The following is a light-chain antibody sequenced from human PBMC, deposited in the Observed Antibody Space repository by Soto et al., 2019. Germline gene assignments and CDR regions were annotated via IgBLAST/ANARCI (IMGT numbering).Light chain of an antibody. CDR2: DAS. V-gene: IGKV3-11*01. Sequence: IVLTQSPATLSLSPGERATLSCSASQSVSSYLAWYQQKPGQAPRLLIYDASNRATGIPARFSGSGSGTDFTLTISSLEPEDFAVYYCQQRSNWPWTFGQGTQVEIK. CDR3: QQRSNWPWT. CDR1: QSVSSY. J-gene: IGKJ1*01.